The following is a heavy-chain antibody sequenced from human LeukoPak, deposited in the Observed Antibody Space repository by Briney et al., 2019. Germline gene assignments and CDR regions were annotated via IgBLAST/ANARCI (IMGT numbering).Heavy chain of an antibody. Sequence: SETLSLTCAVYGGSFSGYYWSWIRQPPGKGLEWIGEINHGGSTNYNPSLKSRVTISVDTSKNQFSLKLSSVTAADTAVYYCARERDPDYGGNSGNAFDIWGQGTMVTVSS. J-gene: IGHJ3*02. D-gene: IGHD4-23*01. V-gene: IGHV4-34*01. CDR2: INHGGST. CDR3: ARERDPDYGGNSGNAFDI. CDR1: GGSFSGYY.